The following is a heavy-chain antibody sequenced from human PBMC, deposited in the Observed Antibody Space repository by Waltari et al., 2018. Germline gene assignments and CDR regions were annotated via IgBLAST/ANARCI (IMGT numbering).Heavy chain of an antibody. V-gene: IGHV3-7*01. CDR2: INYDGSQK. D-gene: IGHD2-2*01. CDR3: AKSRGFEY. CDR1: GFTFSRYW. Sequence: EVQLVESGGGLVQPGGSLRLSGGASGFTFSRYWMSWCRQTPGKWLEWVANINYDGSQKYYVDSVKGRFTISRDNAKNSVYLQMNSLRVEDTAVYYCAKSRGFEYWGQGTLITVSS. J-gene: IGHJ4*02.